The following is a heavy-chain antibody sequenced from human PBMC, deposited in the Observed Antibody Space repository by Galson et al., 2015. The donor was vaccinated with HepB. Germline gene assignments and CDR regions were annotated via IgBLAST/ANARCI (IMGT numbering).Heavy chain of an antibody. CDR1: GFTFSSYA. D-gene: IGHD6-6*01. CDR2: ISSNGGST. V-gene: IGHV3-64*01. Sequence: SLRLSCAASGFTFSSYAMHWVRQAPGKGLEYVSAISSNGGSTYYANSVKGRFTISRDNSKNTLYLQMGSLRAEDMAVYYCAREEYSSSPGPYGMDVWGQGTTVTVSS. J-gene: IGHJ6*02. CDR3: AREEYSSSPGPYGMDV.